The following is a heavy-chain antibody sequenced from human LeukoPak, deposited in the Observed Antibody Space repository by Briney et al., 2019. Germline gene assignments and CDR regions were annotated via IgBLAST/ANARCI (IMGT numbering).Heavy chain of an antibody. CDR2: MNPNSGNT. D-gene: IGHD4-17*01. CDR1: GYTFTSYD. CDR3: ARDWGDYDAFDI. Sequence: ASVKVSCKASGYTFTSYDINWVRQATGQGLEWMGWMNPNSGNTGYAQKFQGRVTMTRNTSISTAYMELSSLRSEDTAVYYCARDWGDYDAFDIWGQGTMVTVSS. V-gene: IGHV1-8*01. J-gene: IGHJ3*02.